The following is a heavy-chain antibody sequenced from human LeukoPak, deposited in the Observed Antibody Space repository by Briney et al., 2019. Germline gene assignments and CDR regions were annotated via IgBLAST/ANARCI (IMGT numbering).Heavy chain of an antibody. CDR1: GYTFTDYD. CDR3: ARGLSRSWSGNFDY. CDR2: SNPNSGGT. Sequence: ASVKVPCKASGYTFTDYDIHWVRQAPGQGLEWMGWSNPNSGGTNDAQKFQGRVTMTRDTSISTAYMELSRLRSDDTAVYYCARGLSRSWSGNFDYWGQGTLVTVSS. D-gene: IGHD6-13*01. J-gene: IGHJ4*02. V-gene: IGHV1-2*02.